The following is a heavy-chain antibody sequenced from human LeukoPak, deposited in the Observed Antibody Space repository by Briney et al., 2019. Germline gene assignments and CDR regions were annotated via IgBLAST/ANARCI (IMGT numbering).Heavy chain of an antibody. CDR2: VSGSGAST. Sequence: PGGPLRLSCAASGITFTSYAMSWVRQAPGKGLEWVSAVSGSGASTYYADSVKGRFTISRDNSKNTLYLQMNSLRAEDTAVYYCAKGVPDGGNFDYWGQGTLVTVSS. J-gene: IGHJ4*02. V-gene: IGHV3-23*01. CDR3: AKGVPDGGNFDY. CDR1: GITFTSYA. D-gene: IGHD3-16*01.